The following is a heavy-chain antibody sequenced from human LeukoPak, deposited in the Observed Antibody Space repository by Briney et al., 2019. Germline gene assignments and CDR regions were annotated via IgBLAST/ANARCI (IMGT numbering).Heavy chain of an antibody. D-gene: IGHD4-23*01. CDR3: AKGGTTVVDY. V-gene: IGHV3-30*18. J-gene: IGHJ4*02. Sequence: GGSLRLSCAASGFTFSSYGMHWVRQAPGKGLEWVAVISYDGSNKYYADSVKGRFTISRDNAKNTLYLQMNSLRAEDTAVYYCAKGGTTVVDYWGQGTLVTVSS. CDR1: GFTFSSYG. CDR2: ISYDGSNK.